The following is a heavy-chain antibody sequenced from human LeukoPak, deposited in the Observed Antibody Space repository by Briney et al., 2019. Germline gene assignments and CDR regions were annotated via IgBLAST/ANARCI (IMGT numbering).Heavy chain of an antibody. CDR3: ARDWGSTGYDLYDS. J-gene: IGHJ4*02. D-gene: IGHD5-12*01. CDR2: ISWNSGSI. Sequence: QPGRSLRLSCAASGFTFDDYAMHWVRQAPGKGLEWVSGISWNSGSIGYADSVKGRFTISRDNAKNSLDLQMDSLRAEDTAVYYCARDWGSTGYDLYDSWGQGTLVTVSS. V-gene: IGHV3-9*01. CDR1: GFTFDDYA.